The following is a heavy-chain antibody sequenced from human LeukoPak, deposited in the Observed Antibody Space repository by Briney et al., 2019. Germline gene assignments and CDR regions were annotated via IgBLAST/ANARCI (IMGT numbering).Heavy chain of an antibody. V-gene: IGHV3-48*04. CDR3: ARGGGLDV. Sequence: GGSLRVSCAASGFTIGDYSMTWVRQDPGKGPEWVSYISGFSSAIYYADSVKGRFTISRDNAKNSLFLQMSNLRAEDTAVYFCARGGGLDVWGQGATVTVSS. J-gene: IGHJ6*02. D-gene: IGHD3-16*01. CDR1: GFTIGDYS. CDR2: ISGFSSAI.